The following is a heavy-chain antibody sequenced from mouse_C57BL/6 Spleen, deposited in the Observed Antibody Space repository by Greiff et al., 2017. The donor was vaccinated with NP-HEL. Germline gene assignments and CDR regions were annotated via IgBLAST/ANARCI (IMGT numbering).Heavy chain of an antibody. V-gene: IGHV1-42*01. D-gene: IGHD2-4*01. CDR3: ARSYDYDGGDYYAMDY. J-gene: IGHJ4*01. CDR2: INPSTGGT. Sequence: VQLQQSGPELVKPGASVKISCKASGYSFTGYYMNWVKQSPEKSLEWIGEINPSTGGTTYNQKFKAKATLTVDKSSSTAYMQLKSLTSEDSAVYYCARSYDYDGGDYYAMDYWGQGTSVTVSS. CDR1: GYSFTGYY.